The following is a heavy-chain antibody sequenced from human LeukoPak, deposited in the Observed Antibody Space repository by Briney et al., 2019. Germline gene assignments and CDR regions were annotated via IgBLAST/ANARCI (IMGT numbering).Heavy chain of an antibody. J-gene: IGHJ6*02. Sequence: SETLSLTCTVSGGSISSSSYYWGWVRQPPGRGMEWIVSIYYSGSTYYNTSLKSRVTISVKTSKNQFSLKLTSFTAADTAMYYCARQQGGYCSSTSSYFYGMDVWGQGTTVTVSS. V-gene: IGHV4-39*01. CDR1: GGSISSSSYY. D-gene: IGHD2-2*01. CDR2: IYYSGST. CDR3: ARQQGGYCSSTSSYFYGMDV.